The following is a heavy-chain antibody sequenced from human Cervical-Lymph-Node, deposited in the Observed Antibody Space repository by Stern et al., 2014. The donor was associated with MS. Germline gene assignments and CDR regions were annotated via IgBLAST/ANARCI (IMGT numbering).Heavy chain of an antibody. J-gene: IGHJ4*02. CDR3: ATRRGCSGGSCSSRSLDY. V-gene: IGHV1-2*02. CDR1: GYTFTAYN. Sequence: QLVQSGADVKKPGASVKVSCKASGYTFTAYNMHWLRQAPGQALEWMGWINPKRGGTNDAQKFQDRVNMNSDTSISTVYMELSRLRSNDTAMYYCATRRGCSGGSCSSRSLDYWGQGTLVTVSS. D-gene: IGHD2-15*01. CDR2: INPKRGGT.